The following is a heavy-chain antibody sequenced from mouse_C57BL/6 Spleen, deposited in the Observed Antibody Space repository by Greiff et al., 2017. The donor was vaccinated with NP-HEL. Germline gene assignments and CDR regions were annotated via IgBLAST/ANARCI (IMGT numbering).Heavy chain of an antibody. Sequence: EVQLVESGGGLVQPKGSLKLSCAASGFSFNTYAMNWVRQAPGKGLEWVARIRSKSNNYATYYADSVKDRFTISRDDSESMLYLQMNNLKTEDTAMYYCVRHASDGRFAYWGQGTLVTVSA. CDR2: IRSKSNNYAT. J-gene: IGHJ3*01. V-gene: IGHV10-1*01. D-gene: IGHD6-1*01. CDR3: VRHASDGRFAY. CDR1: GFSFNTYA.